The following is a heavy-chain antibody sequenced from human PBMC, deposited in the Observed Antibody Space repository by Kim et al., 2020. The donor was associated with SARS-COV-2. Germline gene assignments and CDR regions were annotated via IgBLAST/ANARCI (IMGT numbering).Heavy chain of an antibody. J-gene: IGHJ6*02. CDR1: GFTFSSYS. Sequence: GGSLRLSCAASGFTFSSYSMNWVRQAPGKGLEWVSSISSSSSYIYYADSVKGRFTISRDNAKNSLYLQMNSLRAEDTAVYYCARGDCSGGSCYWYYYYYGMDVWGQGTTVTVSS. CDR3: ARGDCSGGSCYWYYYYYGMDV. CDR2: ISSSSSYI. V-gene: IGHV3-21*01. D-gene: IGHD2-15*01.